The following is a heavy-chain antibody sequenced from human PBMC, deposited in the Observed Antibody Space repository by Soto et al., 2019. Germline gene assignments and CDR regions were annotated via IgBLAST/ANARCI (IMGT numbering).Heavy chain of an antibody. CDR1: GASIGTNNW. D-gene: IGHD5-12*01. V-gene: IGHV4-4*02. CDR2: VYHSGTT. CDR3: AVPGRGDFAY. J-gene: IGHJ4*02. Sequence: SETLSLTCAVAGASIGTNNWWSWVRQPPGKGLEWIGEVYHSGTTNCNPSLKSRVTISIDKSKNQFSLTLTSMTAADTALYYCAVPGRGDFAYWSQGTRVTVSS.